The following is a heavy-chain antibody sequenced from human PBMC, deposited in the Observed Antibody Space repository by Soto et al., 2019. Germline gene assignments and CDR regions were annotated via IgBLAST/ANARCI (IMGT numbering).Heavy chain of an antibody. V-gene: IGHV3-23*01. CDR1: GFPFSAYA. Sequence: GGSLRLSFASSGFPFSAYAMSWVRQAPGKGLEWVSGISRDGGATDYADSVKGRLTISRDNAKNTLFLQMNSLRAEDTAIYYCAKVSILTESYHYYAMDVWGQGTTVTVPS. CDR2: ISRDGGAT. D-gene: IGHD3-9*01. CDR3: AKVSILTESYHYYAMDV. J-gene: IGHJ6*02.